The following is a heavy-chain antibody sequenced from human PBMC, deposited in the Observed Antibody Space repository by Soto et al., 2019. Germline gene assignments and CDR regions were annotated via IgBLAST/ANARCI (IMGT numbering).Heavy chain of an antibody. V-gene: IGHV4-39*01. Sequence: PSETLSLTCSFSGDSISNSRFYLAWIRQPPGEGLEWIGSIYHTGNAYYNPSLKSRVTIFVDTSKNQFSLKLTSVTAADTALYYCARDYFDSSDYTTNWFDPWGQGALVTVSS. CDR1: GDSISNSRFY. CDR2: IYHTGNA. J-gene: IGHJ5*02. CDR3: ARDYFDSSDYTTNWFDP. D-gene: IGHD3-22*01.